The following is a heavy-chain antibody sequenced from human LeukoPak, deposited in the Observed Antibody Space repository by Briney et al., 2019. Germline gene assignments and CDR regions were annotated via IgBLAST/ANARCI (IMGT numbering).Heavy chain of an antibody. D-gene: IGHD3-22*01. CDR1: GFTFSSYG. Sequence: GSLRLSCAASGFTFSSYGMHWVRQTPGRGLEWVTFIHYDGRNQYYADSVKGRFTISRDNSKNTLYLQMNSLRPEDTAVYYCAKAAYDSSGSWYYFDYWGQGTLVTVSS. CDR2: IHYDGRNQ. V-gene: IGHV3-30*02. CDR3: AKAAYDSSGSWYYFDY. J-gene: IGHJ4*02.